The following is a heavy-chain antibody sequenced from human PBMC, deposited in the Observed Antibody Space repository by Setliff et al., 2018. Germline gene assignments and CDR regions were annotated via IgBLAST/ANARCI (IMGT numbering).Heavy chain of an antibody. Sequence: GVLSLSCAASGFTFTTYAMSWVRQAPGKGLEWVSGVSGSGGSTFYADSVKGRFTISSDNSKNTIYLQMNSLRADDTAVYYCARDSTYYYVTSGHYSDSFDYWAQGTLVTVSS. CDR1: GFTFTTYA. CDR3: ARDSTYYYVTSGHYSDSFDY. CDR2: VSGSGGST. V-gene: IGHV3-23*01. D-gene: IGHD3-16*01. J-gene: IGHJ4*01.